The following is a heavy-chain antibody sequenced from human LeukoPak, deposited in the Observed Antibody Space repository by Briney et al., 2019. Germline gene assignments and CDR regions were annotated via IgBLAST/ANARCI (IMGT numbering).Heavy chain of an antibody. CDR2: ISGSGGST. CDR3: ASRGYGGKGLQNDY. J-gene: IGHJ4*02. CDR1: GFTFSSYA. V-gene: IGHV3-23*01. Sequence: GGSLRLSCAASGFTFSSYAMSWVRQAPGKGLEWVSAISGSGGSTYYADSVKGRFTISRDNSKNTLYLQMNSLRAEDTAVYYCASRGYGGKGLQNDYWGQGTLVTVSS. D-gene: IGHD4-23*01.